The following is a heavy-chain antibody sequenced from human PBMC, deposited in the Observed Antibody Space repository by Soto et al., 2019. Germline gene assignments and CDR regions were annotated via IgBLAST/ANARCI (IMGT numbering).Heavy chain of an antibody. J-gene: IGHJ6*03. CDR2: ISGYNGYS. CDR3: AREPLTTYMDG. CDR1: GYSFDIYG. V-gene: IGHV1-18*01. Sequence: QAQLVQSGGEVKKPGASVKVSCTASGYSFDIYGINWVRQAPGQGLEWMGWISGYNGYSHYAQKMQGRVTLTIDTSTTTAYMELGSLRSDDTAVYYGAREPLTTYMDGWGTGTTVTVSS. D-gene: IGHD1-1*01.